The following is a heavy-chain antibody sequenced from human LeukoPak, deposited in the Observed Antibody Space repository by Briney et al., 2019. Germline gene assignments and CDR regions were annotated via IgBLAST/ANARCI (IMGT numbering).Heavy chain of an antibody. Sequence: SGGSLRLSCAASGFTFSSYRMSWVRQAPGKGLEWVANIKEDGSEKDCMDFVKGRFTISRDNAKNSLYLQMNSLRAEDAAVYYCARFHSDYFDYWGQGTLVTVSS. V-gene: IGHV3-7*01. J-gene: IGHJ4*02. CDR3: ARFHSDYFDY. D-gene: IGHD4-11*01. CDR1: GFTFSSYR. CDR2: IKEDGSEK.